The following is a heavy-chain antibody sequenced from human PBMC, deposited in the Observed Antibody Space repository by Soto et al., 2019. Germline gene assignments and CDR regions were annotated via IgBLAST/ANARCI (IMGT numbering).Heavy chain of an antibody. CDR3: ARADIRIAAGWFDP. Sequence: SETLSLTCAVSGYSISSGYYWGWIRQPPGRGLEWIGSIYHSGSTYYNPSLKSRVTISVDTSKNQFSLKLSSVTAADTAVYYCARADIRIAAGWFDPWGQGTLVTVSS. J-gene: IGHJ5*02. V-gene: IGHV4-38-2*01. CDR1: GYSISSGYY. D-gene: IGHD6-13*01. CDR2: IYHSGST.